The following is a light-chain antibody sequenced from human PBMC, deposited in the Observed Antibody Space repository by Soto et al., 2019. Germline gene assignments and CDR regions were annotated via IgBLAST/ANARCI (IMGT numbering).Light chain of an antibody. CDR3: SSYISSNTLVV. V-gene: IGLV2-14*03. CDR2: DVN. CDR1: SSDVGGYHY. J-gene: IGLJ2*01. Sequence: QSALTQPASVSGSPGQSITISGTGTSSDVGGYHYVSWYQQHPGKAPKLMIYDVNNRPSGVSNRFSGSKSDNTASLTISGLQAEDEADYYCSSYISSNTLVVFGGGTKLTVL.